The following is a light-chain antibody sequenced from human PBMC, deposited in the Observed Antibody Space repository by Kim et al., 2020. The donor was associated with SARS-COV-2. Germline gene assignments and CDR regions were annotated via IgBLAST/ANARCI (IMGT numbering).Light chain of an antibody. Sequence: PGERATPSCSAGSRGSSRYLAWYQQKPGQAPRLIIYGASSRARGIPDRFSGSGSGTEFTLTISRLEPEDFAVFYCQQYGSSPRTFGGGTKVDIK. CDR2: GAS. J-gene: IGKJ4*01. CDR3: QQYGSSPRT. V-gene: IGKV3-20*01. CDR1: SRGSSRY.